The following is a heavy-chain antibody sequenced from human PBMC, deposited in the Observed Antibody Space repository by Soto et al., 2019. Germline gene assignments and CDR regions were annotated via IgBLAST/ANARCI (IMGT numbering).Heavy chain of an antibody. J-gene: IGHJ6*02. Sequence: QLQLVESGGGVVLPGRSLKLSCAASGFTFTNFAMHWVRQAPGKGLEWVAVTSSDEKKKAYADSVKGRFTISRDNFKNTVYLEMNSLRVDDTAVYYCVRPSSVMTTVLVVYGMDVWGLGTTVTVSS. D-gene: IGHD2-15*01. V-gene: IGHV3-30*04. CDR1: GFTFTNFA. CDR2: TSSDEKKK. CDR3: VRPSSVMTTVLVVYGMDV.